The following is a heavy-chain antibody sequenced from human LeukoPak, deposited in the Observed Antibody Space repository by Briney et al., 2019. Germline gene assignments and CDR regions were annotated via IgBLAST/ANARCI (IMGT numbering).Heavy chain of an antibody. J-gene: IGHJ4*02. V-gene: IGHV3-11*06. CDR1: GLTFNDYY. Sequence: GGSLRLSCVASGLTFNDYYMSWIRQAPGKGLEWVSYISSSSSYTRYADSVKGRFTISRDNAKNSLYLQMNSLRADDTAVNYCARDRGWRQIDYWGQGTLVTVSS. CDR2: ISSSSSYT. CDR3: ARDRGWRQIDY. D-gene: IGHD5-18*01.